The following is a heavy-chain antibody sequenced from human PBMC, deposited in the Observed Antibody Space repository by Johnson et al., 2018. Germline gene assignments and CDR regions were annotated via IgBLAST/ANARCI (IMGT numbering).Heavy chain of an antibody. J-gene: IGHJ6*03. CDR1: GFTFSSYA. Sequence: VQLVETGGGVVQPGRSLRLSCAASGFTFSSYAMHWVRQAPGKGMEWVAVISYDGSNKYYADSVKGRFTISRDNSKNTLYLQMNSRRDEDTAVYYCARDPYFDTGYYYYYRDVWGKGTTVTVSS. CDR2: ISYDGSNK. CDR3: ARDPYFDTGYYYYYRDV. V-gene: IGHV3-30-3*01. D-gene: IGHD3-9*01.